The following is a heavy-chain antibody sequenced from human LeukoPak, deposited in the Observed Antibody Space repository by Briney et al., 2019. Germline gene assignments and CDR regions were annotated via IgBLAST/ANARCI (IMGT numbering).Heavy chain of an antibody. V-gene: IGHV4-59*01. J-gene: IGHJ4*02. CDR1: GGSFSGYY. D-gene: IGHD1-1*01. CDR3: ATENDEYDY. CDR2: IYYSGST. Sequence: SETLSLTCAVYGGSFSGYYWSWIRQPPGKGLEWIGYIYYSGSTNYNPSLKSRVTISVDTSKNQFSLKLSSVTAADTAVYYCATENDEYDYWGQGTLVTVSS.